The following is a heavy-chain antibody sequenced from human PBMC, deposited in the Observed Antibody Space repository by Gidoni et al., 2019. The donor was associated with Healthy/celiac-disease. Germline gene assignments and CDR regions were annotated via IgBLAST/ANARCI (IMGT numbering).Heavy chain of an antibody. V-gene: IGHV3-30*04. CDR2: ISYDGSNK. Sequence: QVQLVESGGGVVQPGRSLRLSCAASGFTFSSYAMHWVRQAPGKGLEWVAVISYDGSNKYYADSVKGRFTISRDNSKNTLYLQMNSLRAEDTAVYYCARDRIVVVTAIQYYFDYWGQGTLVTVSS. D-gene: IGHD2-21*02. CDR1: GFTFSSYA. J-gene: IGHJ4*02. CDR3: ARDRIVVVTAIQYYFDY.